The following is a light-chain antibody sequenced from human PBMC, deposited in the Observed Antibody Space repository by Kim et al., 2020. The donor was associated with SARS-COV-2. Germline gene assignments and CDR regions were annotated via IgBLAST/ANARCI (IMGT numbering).Light chain of an antibody. Sequence: PPGERATLSGRASQSVSSSYLAWYQPKPGQAPRLLIYGASSRATGIPDRFSGSGSGTDFTLTISRLEPEDFAVYYCQQYGSSPRTFGQGTTVDIK. CDR1: QSVSSSY. V-gene: IGKV3-20*01. CDR2: GAS. J-gene: IGKJ1*01. CDR3: QQYGSSPRT.